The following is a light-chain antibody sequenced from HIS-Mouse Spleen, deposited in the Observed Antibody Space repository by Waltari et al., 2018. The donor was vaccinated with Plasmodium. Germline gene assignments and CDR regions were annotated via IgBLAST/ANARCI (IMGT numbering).Light chain of an antibody. CDR2: DAS. V-gene: IGKV3-11*01. CDR1: QSVSSY. J-gene: IGKJ4*01. Sequence: EIVLTQSPATLSLSPGERASQSVSSYLAWYQQKPGQAPRRLIYDASNRATGIPARFSGSGSGTDFTLTISSLEPEDFAVYYCQQRSNWPRVLTFGGGTKVEIK. CDR3: QQRSNWPRVLT.